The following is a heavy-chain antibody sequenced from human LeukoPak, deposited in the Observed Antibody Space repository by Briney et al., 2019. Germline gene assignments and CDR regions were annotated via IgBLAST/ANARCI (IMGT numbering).Heavy chain of an antibody. D-gene: IGHD6-19*01. V-gene: IGHV4-34*01. Sequence: SETLSLTCAVYGGSFSGYYWSWIRQPPGKGLEWIGEINHSGSTNYNPSLKSRVTISVDTSKNQFSLKLSSVTAADTAVYYCALAGYSSGWYLGYWGQGTLVTVSS. J-gene: IGHJ4*02. CDR3: ALAGYSSGWYLGY. CDR2: INHSGST. CDR1: GGSFSGYY.